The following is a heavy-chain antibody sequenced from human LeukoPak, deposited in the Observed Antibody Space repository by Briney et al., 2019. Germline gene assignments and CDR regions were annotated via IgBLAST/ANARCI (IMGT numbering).Heavy chain of an antibody. D-gene: IGHD4-17*01. V-gene: IGHV3-30*18. CDR3: AKRPSGNGDYASYFDY. Sequence: PGGSLRLSCAASGFSFISYGMHWVRQAPGKGLEWVGVISDDGRSKDYADSVKGRFTISRDNSKDTLYLQMNSLRAEDTAVYYCAKRPSGNGDYASYFDYWGRGTLVTVSS. CDR1: GFSFISYG. J-gene: IGHJ4*02. CDR2: ISDDGRSK.